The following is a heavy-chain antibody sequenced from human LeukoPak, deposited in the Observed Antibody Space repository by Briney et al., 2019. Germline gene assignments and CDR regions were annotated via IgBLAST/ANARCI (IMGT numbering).Heavy chain of an antibody. D-gene: IGHD6-25*01. CDR2: INPSGGST. J-gene: IGHJ5*02. CDR1: GYTFTSYY. V-gene: IGHV1-46*01. Sequence: GASVKVSCKASGYTFTSYYMHWVRQAPGQGLEWMGIINPSGGSTSYAQKFQGRVTMTRDMSTSTDYMELSSLRSEDTAVYYCAFSGERGWFDPWGQGTLVTVSS. CDR3: AFSGERGWFDP.